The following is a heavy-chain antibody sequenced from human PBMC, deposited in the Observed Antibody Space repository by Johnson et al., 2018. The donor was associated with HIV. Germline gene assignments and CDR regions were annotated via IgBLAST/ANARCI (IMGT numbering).Heavy chain of an antibody. CDR3: ARVGIYYDSIEDAFDI. V-gene: IGHV3-33*01. CDR2: MWYDGSNK. CDR1: GFTFSTYG. D-gene: IGHD3-22*01. J-gene: IGHJ3*02. Sequence: QVQLVESGGGVVQPGTSLRLSCAASGFTFSTYGMHWVRQAPGKGLEWVAVMWYDGSNKYSADSVKGRFTISRDNAKNSLYLQMNSLKTEDTAMYYCARVGIYYDSIEDAFDIWGQGTMVTVSS.